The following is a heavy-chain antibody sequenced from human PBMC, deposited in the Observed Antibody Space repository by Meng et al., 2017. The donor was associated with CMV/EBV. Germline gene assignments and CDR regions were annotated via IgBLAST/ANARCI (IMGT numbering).Heavy chain of an antibody. CDR3: ATARVDCSSTSCYTYYFDY. V-gene: IGHV1-24*01. Sequence: ASVKVSCKVSGYTLIELSRHWVRQAPGKGLEWMGGFDPEDGETIYAQKFQGRVTMTEDTSTDTAYMELSSLRSEDTAVYYCATARVDCSSTSCYTYYFDYWGQGTLVTVSS. J-gene: IGHJ4*02. CDR2: FDPEDGET. CDR1: GYTLIELS. D-gene: IGHD2-2*02.